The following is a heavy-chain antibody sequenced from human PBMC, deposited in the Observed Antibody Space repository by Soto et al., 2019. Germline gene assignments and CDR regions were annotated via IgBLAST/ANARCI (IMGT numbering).Heavy chain of an antibody. J-gene: IGHJ4*02. V-gene: IGHV4-4*02. Sequence: QVQLQEKGPGLVKPSGTLSLTCAVSSGSMSSSNWWSWVRQPPGKGLEWIGEIYHSGSTNYNPSLKSRVTISVDKSKNQFSLKLSSVTAADTAVYYCASAGYSSSWCLDYWGQGTLVTVSS. D-gene: IGHD6-13*01. CDR3: ASAGYSSSWCLDY. CDR2: IYHSGST. CDR1: SGSMSSSNW.